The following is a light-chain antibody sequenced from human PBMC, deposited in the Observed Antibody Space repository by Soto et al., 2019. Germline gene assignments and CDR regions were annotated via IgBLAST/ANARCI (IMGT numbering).Light chain of an antibody. J-gene: IGKJ4*01. V-gene: IGKV3-15*01. CDR3: QQYINWPPLT. CDR2: GAP. Sequence: EMGITHLPATRSASPGERPTLSGRPIQGVNAPLAWYHQNPGQAPRLLIYGAPTRATGIPARFSGSGSGTEFTLTISSLQSEDAAVYYCQQYINWPPLTFGGGTKVEIK. CDR1: QGVNAP.